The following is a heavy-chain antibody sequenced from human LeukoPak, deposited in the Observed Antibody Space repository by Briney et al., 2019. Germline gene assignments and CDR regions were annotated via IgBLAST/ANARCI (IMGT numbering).Heavy chain of an antibody. Sequence: PGGSLRLSCAASGFTFSNAWMSWVRQAPGKGLEWVGRIKSKTDGGTTDYAAPVKGRFTISRDDSKNTLYLQMNSLKTEDTAVYYCTTDWGSGRSWFDYWGQGTLVTVSS. CDR3: TTDWGSGRSWFDY. D-gene: IGHD7-27*01. CDR1: GFTFSNAW. CDR2: IKSKTDGGTT. V-gene: IGHV3-15*01. J-gene: IGHJ4*02.